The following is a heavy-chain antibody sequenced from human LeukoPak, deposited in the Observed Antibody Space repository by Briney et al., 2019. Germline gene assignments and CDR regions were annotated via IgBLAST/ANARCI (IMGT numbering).Heavy chain of an antibody. V-gene: IGHV4-4*07. CDR3: ARDLGYYDSSGYYYESGSDAFDI. CDR1: GGSLNTYY. CDR2: IYISGNT. Sequence: SETLSLTCSVSGGSLNTYYWSWIRQPAGKGLEWIGRIYISGNTNYNPSLQSRVTMSVDTSKNQFSLKVSSVTAADTAVYYCARDLGYYDSSGYYYESGSDAFDIWGQGTMVTVSS. D-gene: IGHD3-22*01. J-gene: IGHJ3*02.